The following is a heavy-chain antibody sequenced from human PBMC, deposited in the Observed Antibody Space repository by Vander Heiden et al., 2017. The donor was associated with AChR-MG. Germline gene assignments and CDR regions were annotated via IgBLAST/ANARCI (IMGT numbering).Heavy chain of an antibody. D-gene: IGHD3-16*01. V-gene: IGHV1-69*01. J-gene: IGHJ6*02. CDR2: SIPVFGTA. CDR1: GGTFSSDA. Sequence: QLQQVQSAAQAMKPASSETASCKASGGTFSSDAISWVRQAPGQGLGWMGGSIPVFGTAIYGQKFRGRVTIAADESTRTPCMELSSLRSEHTAVYYCAGVRGYYYSYGMDVWGQGTTVTVSS. CDR3: AGVRGYYYSYGMDV.